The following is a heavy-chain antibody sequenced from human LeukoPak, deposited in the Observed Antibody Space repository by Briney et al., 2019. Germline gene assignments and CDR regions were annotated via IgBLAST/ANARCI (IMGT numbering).Heavy chain of an antibody. Sequence: ASVKVSCKASGYTFTSYGISWVRQAPGQGLEWMGWISAYNGNTNYAQKLQGRVTMTTDTSTSTAYMELRSLRSEDTAVYYCVTGITVAGTKYYFDYWGQGILVTVSP. CDR2: ISAYNGNT. D-gene: IGHD6-19*01. J-gene: IGHJ4*02. V-gene: IGHV1-18*01. CDR1: GYTFTSYG. CDR3: VTGITVAGTKYYFDY.